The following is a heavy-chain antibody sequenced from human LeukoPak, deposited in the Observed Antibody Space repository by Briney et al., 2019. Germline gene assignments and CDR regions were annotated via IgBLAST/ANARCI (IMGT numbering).Heavy chain of an antibody. CDR3: ARGLVGVSGAFDI. Sequence: PGGSLRLSCAASGFTFSAYNLHWVRQAPGKGLEWVAVISNDGNNKYDADSVKGRFTVSRDNSKNTLYLQMNTLRAEDTAVYYCARGLVGVSGAFDIWGQGTLVTVSS. CDR1: GFTFSAYN. J-gene: IGHJ3*02. V-gene: IGHV3-30*04. D-gene: IGHD1-26*01. CDR2: ISNDGNNK.